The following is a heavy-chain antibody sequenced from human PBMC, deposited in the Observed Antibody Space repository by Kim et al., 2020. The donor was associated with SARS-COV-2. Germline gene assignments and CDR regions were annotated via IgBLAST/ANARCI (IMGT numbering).Heavy chain of an antibody. Sequence: GGSLRLSCAASGFTFSSYAMSWVRQAPGKGLEWVSAISGSGGSTYYADSVKGRFTISRDNSKNTLYLQMNSLRAEDTAVYYCAKDRGELLTLRAEYFQHWGQGTLVTVSS. CDR1: GFTFSSYA. CDR3: AKDRGELLTLRAEYFQH. J-gene: IGHJ1*01. CDR2: ISGSGGST. D-gene: IGHD1-26*01. V-gene: IGHV3-23*01.